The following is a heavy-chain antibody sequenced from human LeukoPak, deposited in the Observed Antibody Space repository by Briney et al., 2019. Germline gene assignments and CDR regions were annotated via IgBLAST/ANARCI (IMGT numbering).Heavy chain of an antibody. D-gene: IGHD3-10*01. CDR1: GGSITNSSYY. CDR2: MYYSGNT. J-gene: IGHJ4*02. V-gene: IGHV4-39*01. CDR3: ARRGFGGNYFDH. Sequence: SETLSLTCTVSGGSITNSSYYWGWIRQPPGKGLEWMGSMYYSGNTYYNPSLKSRVTISVDTSRDQFSLKLSFVTAADTAVYYCARRGFGGNYFDHCGQGTLVTVSS.